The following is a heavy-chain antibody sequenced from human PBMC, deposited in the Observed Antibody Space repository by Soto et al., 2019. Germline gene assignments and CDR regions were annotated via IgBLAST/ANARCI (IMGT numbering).Heavy chain of an antibody. CDR2: ISGSGGST. CDR1: GFTFSSYA. J-gene: IGHJ4*02. V-gene: IGHV3-23*01. CDR3: AKDKGPPYQLQTYPEAIAY. D-gene: IGHD2-2*01. Sequence: GGSLRLSCAASGFTFSSYAMSWVRQAPGKGLEWVSAISGSGGSTYYADSVKGRFTISRDNSKNTLYLQMNSLRAEDTAVYYCAKDKGPPYQLQTYPEAIAYWGQGTLVTVSS.